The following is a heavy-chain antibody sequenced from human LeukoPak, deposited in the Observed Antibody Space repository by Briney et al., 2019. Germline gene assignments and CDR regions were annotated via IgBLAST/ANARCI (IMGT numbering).Heavy chain of an antibody. CDR3: ARVDSTKFDY. Sequence: PSETLSLTCAVSGYSISSGYYWGWIRQPPGKGLEWIGSIYRSGSTYYNPSLKSRITISLDTSKNHFSLKLRSVTAADTAVYYCARVDSTKFDYWGQGTLVTVSS. D-gene: IGHD3/OR15-3a*01. CDR2: IYRSGST. CDR1: GYSISSGYY. V-gene: IGHV4-38-2*01. J-gene: IGHJ4*02.